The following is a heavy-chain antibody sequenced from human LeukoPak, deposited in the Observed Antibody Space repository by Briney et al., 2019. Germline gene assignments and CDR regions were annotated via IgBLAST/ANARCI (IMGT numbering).Heavy chain of an antibody. CDR1: GFTFSNYE. V-gene: IGHV3-48*03. D-gene: IGHD6-19*01. Sequence: GGSLRLSCAASGFTFSNYEMNWVRQAPGKGLEWVSYITSGSTMYYADSVKGRFTISRDNAKNPLYLQMNSLGAEDTAVYYCARDYGSGWHYFDYWGQGTLVTVSS. J-gene: IGHJ4*02. CDR2: ITSGSTM. CDR3: ARDYGSGWHYFDY.